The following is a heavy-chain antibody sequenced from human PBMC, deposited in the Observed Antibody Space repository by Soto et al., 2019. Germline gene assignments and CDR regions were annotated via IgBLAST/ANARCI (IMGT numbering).Heavy chain of an antibody. CDR1: GYTFTSYA. V-gene: IGHV1-3*01. CDR2: INAGNGNT. Sequence: ASVKVSCKASGYTFTSYAMHWVRQAPGQRLEWMGWINAGNGNTKYSQKFQGRVTITRDTSASTAYMELSSLRSEDTAVYYCARRSPSGGYFDYWGQGTLVTVSS. CDR3: ARRSPSGGYFDY. J-gene: IGHJ4*02. D-gene: IGHD3-22*01.